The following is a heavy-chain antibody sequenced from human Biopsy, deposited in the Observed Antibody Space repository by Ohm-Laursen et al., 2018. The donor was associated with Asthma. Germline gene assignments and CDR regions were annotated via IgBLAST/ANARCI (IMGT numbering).Heavy chain of an antibody. V-gene: IGHV1-18*04. Sequence: SVKVSCKASGYTFRSYSITWVRQAPGQGLEWMGWINTNNGHTQYAQKFQGRVTMTTDTSTSTAYLELRSLRSDDTAVYYCARERAVLMVGAEGNWFDPWGQGTRVTVSS. CDR1: GYTFRSYS. J-gene: IGHJ5*02. D-gene: IGHD2-8*01. CDR2: INTNNGHT. CDR3: ARERAVLMVGAEGNWFDP.